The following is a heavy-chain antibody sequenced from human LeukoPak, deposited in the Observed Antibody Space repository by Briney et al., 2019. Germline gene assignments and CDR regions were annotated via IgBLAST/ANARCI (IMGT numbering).Heavy chain of an antibody. V-gene: IGHV5-51*01. CDR1: GYSFTSYW. CDR3: ARSSRVDILTGYPYGMDV. J-gene: IGHJ6*02. CDR2: IYPGDSDT. Sequence: GESLKISFKGSGYSFTSYWIGWVRQMPGKGLEWMGIIYPGDSDTRYSPSFQGQVTISADKSISTAYLQWSSLKASDTAMYYCARSSRVDILTGYPYGMDVWGQGTTVTVSS. D-gene: IGHD3-9*01.